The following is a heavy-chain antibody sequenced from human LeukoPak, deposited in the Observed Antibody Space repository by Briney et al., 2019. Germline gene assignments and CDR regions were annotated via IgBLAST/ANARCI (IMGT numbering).Heavy chain of an antibody. CDR2: ISGSGGST. J-gene: IGHJ4*02. Sequence: GGSLRLSCAASGFTFSSYAMSWVRQAPGKGLEWVSAISGSGGSTYYADSVKGRFTISRDNAKNSLYLQMNSLRAEDTAVYYCARVGDGYSPDYWGQGTLVTVSS. D-gene: IGHD5-24*01. CDR1: GFTFSSYA. CDR3: ARVGDGYSPDY. V-gene: IGHV3-23*01.